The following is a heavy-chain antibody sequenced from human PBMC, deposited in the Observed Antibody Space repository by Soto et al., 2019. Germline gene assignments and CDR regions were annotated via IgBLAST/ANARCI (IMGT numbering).Heavy chain of an antibody. J-gene: IGHJ6*02. CDR2: ISGDTATT. V-gene: IGHV3-23*01. CDR1: GFSFSEYS. D-gene: IGHD2-15*01. Sequence: GVSLRLCCAGSGFSFSEYSMTGVRQAPGKGLQWVSAISGDTATTHYADSVKGRFTISRDNAKNTLYLQMNSLRAEDTAVYYCAREKCRGGSCYAYYYYGMDVWGQGTTVTVSS. CDR3: AREKCRGGSCYAYYYYGMDV.